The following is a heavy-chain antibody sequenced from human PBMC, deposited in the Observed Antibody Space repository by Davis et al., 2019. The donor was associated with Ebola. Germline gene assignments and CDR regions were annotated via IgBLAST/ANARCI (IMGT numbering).Heavy chain of an antibody. V-gene: IGHV3-74*01. J-gene: IGHJ6*02. Sequence: GESLKISCATSGFTFSSYWMHWVRRGPGKGLMWLSGINDDGSSTAYADSVKGRFTVSRDNAKNTLYLQMNSLRAEDTALYYCARVRVPDYYYAMDVWGQGSTVTVS. CDR3: ARVRVPDYYYAMDV. D-gene: IGHD2-2*01. CDR1: GFTFSSYW. CDR2: INDDGSST.